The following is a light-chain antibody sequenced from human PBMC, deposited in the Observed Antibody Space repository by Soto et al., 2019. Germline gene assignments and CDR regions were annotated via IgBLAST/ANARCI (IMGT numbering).Light chain of an antibody. CDR2: DAS. CDR3: QQYDTLRFT. Sequence: DIQMTQSPSSLSASVGDRVTITCQASQDITNYLNWYQQKPGKAPNLLIYDASHLETGVPSRFSGNGSGTHFTFTLSCLQPEDIATYYCQQYDTLRFTFGPGPKGDIK. V-gene: IGKV1-33*01. CDR1: QDITNY. J-gene: IGKJ3*01.